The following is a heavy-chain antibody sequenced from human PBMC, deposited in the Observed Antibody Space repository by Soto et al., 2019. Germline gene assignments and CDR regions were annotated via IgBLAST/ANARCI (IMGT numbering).Heavy chain of an antibody. CDR3: AKSGGIAAAGTGYYYYGMDV. V-gene: IGHV3-30-3*02. Sequence: GGSLRLSCAASGFTFSSYAMHWVRQAPGKGLKWVAVISYDGSNKYYADSVKGRFTISRDNSKNTLYLQMNSLRAEDTAVYYCAKSGGIAAAGTGYYYYGMDVWGQGTTVTVSS. J-gene: IGHJ6*02. D-gene: IGHD6-13*01. CDR2: ISYDGSNK. CDR1: GFTFSSYA.